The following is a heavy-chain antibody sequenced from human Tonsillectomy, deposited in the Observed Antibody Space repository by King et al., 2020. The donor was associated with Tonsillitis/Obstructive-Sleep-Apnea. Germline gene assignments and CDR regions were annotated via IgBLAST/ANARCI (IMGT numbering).Heavy chain of an antibody. V-gene: IGHV3-23*04. Sequence: VQLVESGGGLVQPGGSLRLSCAASGFSFNNYVMGWVRQAPGRGLEWVSAIGGSGGSTYYKDSVKGRFNISRDNSKNTFYLQLNGMRAEDTAVYYCAKRYCTTTGCSFFDYWGQGTLVTVSS. D-gene: IGHD2-8*01. CDR1: GFSFNNYV. CDR3: AKRYCTTTGCSFFDY. J-gene: IGHJ4*02. CDR2: IGGSGGST.